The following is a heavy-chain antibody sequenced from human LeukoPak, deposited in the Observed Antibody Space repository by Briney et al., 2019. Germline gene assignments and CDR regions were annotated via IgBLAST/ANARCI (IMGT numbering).Heavy chain of an antibody. CDR2: IYYSGST. V-gene: IGHV4-61*01. D-gene: IGHD5-18*01. Sequence: PSETLSLTCTVSGGSVSSGSYYWSWIRQPPGKGLEWIGYIYYSGSTNYNPSLKGRVAISVDTSKNQFSLKLSSVTAADTAVYYCARSNTAMAPRAFDIWGQGTMVTVSS. J-gene: IGHJ3*02. CDR3: ARSNTAMAPRAFDI. CDR1: GGSVSSGSYY.